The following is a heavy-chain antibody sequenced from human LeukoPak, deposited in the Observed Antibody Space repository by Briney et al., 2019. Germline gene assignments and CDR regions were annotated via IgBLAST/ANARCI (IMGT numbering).Heavy chain of an antibody. V-gene: IGHV3-66*01. CDR2: IYSGGST. J-gene: IGHJ6*01. CDR1: GFTVSSNY. Sequence: PGGSLRLSCAASGFTVSSNYMSWVRQAPGKGLEWVSVIYSGGSTYYADSVKGRFTISRDNAKNSLYLQMNSLRAEDTAVYYCARGSEGYCSGGGCYYGMDVWGQGTTVTVSS. D-gene: IGHD2-15*01. CDR3: ARGSEGYCSGGGCYYGMDV.